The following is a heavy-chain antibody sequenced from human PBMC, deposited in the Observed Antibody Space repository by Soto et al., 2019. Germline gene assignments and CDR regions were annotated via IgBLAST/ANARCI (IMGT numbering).Heavy chain of an antibody. CDR3: AKGRDFRYSSSYDAFDI. CDR2: ISGSGGST. CDR1: GFTFSSYA. V-gene: IGHV3-23*01. Sequence: AGGSLRLSCAASGFTFSSYAMSWVRQAPGKGLEWVSAISGSGGSTYYADSVKGRFTISRDNSKNTLYLQMNSLRAEDTAVYYCAKGRDFRYSSSYDAFDIWGQGTMVTVSS. D-gene: IGHD6-6*01. J-gene: IGHJ3*02.